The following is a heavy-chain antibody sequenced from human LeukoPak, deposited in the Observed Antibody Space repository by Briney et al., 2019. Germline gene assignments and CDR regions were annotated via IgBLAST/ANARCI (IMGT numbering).Heavy chain of an antibody. D-gene: IGHD4-17*01. J-gene: IGHJ5*02. CDR3: TRDLRDYGDPNWFDP. Sequence: ASVKVSCKASGYTFTSYGISWVRQAPGQGLEWMGWISAYNGNTNYAQKLQGRVTMTTDTSTSTAYMELRSLRSDDTAVYYCTRDLRDYGDPNWFDPWGQGTLVTVSS. CDR1: GYTFTSYG. CDR2: ISAYNGNT. V-gene: IGHV1-18*01.